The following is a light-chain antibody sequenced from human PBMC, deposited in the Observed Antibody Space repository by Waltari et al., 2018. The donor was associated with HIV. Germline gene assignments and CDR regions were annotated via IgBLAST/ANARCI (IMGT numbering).Light chain of an antibody. CDR3: CSYAGGYTLV. Sequence: QSALTQPRSVSGSPGQSVTISCTGTSSDVGGYNYVSWYQQHPGKAPKLMIYDVTKRPSGVPDRFPGSKSGNPASLTISGLQAEDEADYFCCSYAGGYTLVFGGGTKLTVL. J-gene: IGLJ3*02. CDR2: DVT. CDR1: SSDVGGYNY. V-gene: IGLV2-11*01.